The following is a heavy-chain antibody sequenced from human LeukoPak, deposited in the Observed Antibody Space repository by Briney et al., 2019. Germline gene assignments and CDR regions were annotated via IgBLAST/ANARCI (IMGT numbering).Heavy chain of an antibody. CDR3: AKTSGGSYSYDY. J-gene: IGHJ4*02. CDR1: GLTFNSYA. D-gene: IGHD1-26*01. Sequence: PGGSLRLSCAASGLTFNSYAMSWVRQAPGKGLEWVSAISGSAGSTYYADSVKGRFTISRDNSKNTLYLQMNSLRADDSVVYYCAKTSGGSYSYDYWGQGTLVTVSS. V-gene: IGHV3-23*01. CDR2: ISGSAGST.